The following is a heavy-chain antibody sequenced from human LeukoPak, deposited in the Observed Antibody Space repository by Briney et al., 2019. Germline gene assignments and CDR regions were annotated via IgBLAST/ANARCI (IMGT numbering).Heavy chain of an antibody. CDR3: ARAQATVTTPVDY. J-gene: IGHJ4*02. CDR1: GFTFSSYW. Sequence: GGSLRLSCEASGFTFSSYWMSWVRQAPGKGLEWVANIKTDGSEKYYVDSVKGRFTISRDNAKNSLYLQMNSLRAEDTAVYYCARAQATVTTPVDYWGQGTLVTVSS. D-gene: IGHD4-17*01. CDR2: IKTDGSEK. V-gene: IGHV3-7*01.